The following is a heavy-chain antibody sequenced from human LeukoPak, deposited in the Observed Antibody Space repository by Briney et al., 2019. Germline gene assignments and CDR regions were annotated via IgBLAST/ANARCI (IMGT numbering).Heavy chain of an antibody. CDR1: GFTFSSYG. CDR2: ISYDGSNK. Sequence: PGRSLRLSCAASGFTFSSYGMHWVRQAPGKGLEWVAVISYDGSNKYYADSVKGRFTISRDNSKNTLYLQMNSLRAEDTAVYYCARDVGEYCSSVSCYASNYWGQGTLVTVSS. CDR3: ARDVGEYCSSVSCYASNY. J-gene: IGHJ4*02. V-gene: IGHV3-30*03. D-gene: IGHD2-2*01.